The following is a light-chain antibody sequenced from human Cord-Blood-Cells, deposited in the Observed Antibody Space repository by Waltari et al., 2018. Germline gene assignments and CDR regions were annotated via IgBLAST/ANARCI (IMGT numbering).Light chain of an antibody. CDR1: QSVSSN. CDR3: QQYNNWPHARGYT. V-gene: IGKV3-15*01. Sequence: EIVMTQSPATLSVSPGERATLSCRASQSVSSNLAWYQQKPGQAPRLLIYGASPRATGIPARFSGSGSGTEFTLTISSLQSEDFAVYYCQQYNNWPHARGYTFGQGTKLEIK. J-gene: IGKJ2*01. CDR2: GAS.